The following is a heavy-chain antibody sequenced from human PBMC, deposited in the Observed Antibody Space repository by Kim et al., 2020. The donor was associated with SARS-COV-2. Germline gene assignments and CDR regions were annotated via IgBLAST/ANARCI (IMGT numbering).Heavy chain of an antibody. CDR2: INAGNGNT. CDR1: GYTFTSYA. CDR3: ARRGIAADYWYFDL. V-gene: IGHV1-3*01. D-gene: IGHD6-13*01. J-gene: IGHJ2*01. Sequence: ASVKVSCKASGYTFTSYAMHWVRQAPGQRLEWMGWINAGNGNTKYSQKFQGRVTITRDTSASTAYMELSSLRSEDTAVYYCARRGIAADYWYFDLWGRGTLVTVSS.